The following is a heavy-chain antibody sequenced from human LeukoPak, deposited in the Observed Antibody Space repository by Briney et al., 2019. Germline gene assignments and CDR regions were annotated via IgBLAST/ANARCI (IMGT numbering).Heavy chain of an antibody. CDR3: AKFVSGEGNAFDI. J-gene: IGHJ3*02. CDR2: IYYSGST. V-gene: IGHV4-59*12. CDR1: GGSFSGYY. Sequence: SETLSLTCAVYGGSFSGYYWSWIRQPPGKGLEWIGYIYYSGSTNYNPSLKSRVTISVDTSKNQFSLKLSSVTAADTAVYYCAKFVSGEGNAFDIWGQGTMVTVSS. D-gene: IGHD6-6*01.